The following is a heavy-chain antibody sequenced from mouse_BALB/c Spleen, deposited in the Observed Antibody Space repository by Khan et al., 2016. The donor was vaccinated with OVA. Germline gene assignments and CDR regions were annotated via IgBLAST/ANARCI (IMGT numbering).Heavy chain of an antibody. J-gene: IGHJ3*01. CDR1: GFNIKDTY. V-gene: IGHV14-3*02. CDR2: IDPANGYP. D-gene: IGHD3-2*01. Sequence: VQLKQSGAELVKPGASVTLSCAASGFNIKDTYMHWVKQRPEQGLEWIGRIDPANGYPNYDPKFLGKATITADTSSNTAYLQLSSLTSEDTAVYYCARGTPRAAWFAYWGQGTLVTVSA. CDR3: ARGTPRAAWFAY.